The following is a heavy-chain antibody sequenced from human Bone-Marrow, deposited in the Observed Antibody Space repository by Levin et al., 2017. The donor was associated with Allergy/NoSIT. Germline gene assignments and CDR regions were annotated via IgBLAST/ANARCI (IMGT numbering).Heavy chain of an antibody. CDR1: GFTFSSYG. Sequence: GESLKISCAASGFTFSSYGMHWVRQAPGKGLEWVAVTSYDGSNEYYADSVKGRLTISRDNSMNTVSLQMSSLRAEDTAVYYCARGPDITMLRGGGWYFDLWGRGTLVTVSS. CDR2: TSYDGSNE. J-gene: IGHJ2*01. D-gene: IGHD3-10*02. CDR3: ARGPDITMLRGGGWYFDL. V-gene: IGHV3-30*03.